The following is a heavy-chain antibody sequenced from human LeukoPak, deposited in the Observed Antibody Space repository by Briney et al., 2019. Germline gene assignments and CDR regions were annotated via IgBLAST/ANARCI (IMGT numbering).Heavy chain of an antibody. CDR1: GGSFSGYY. D-gene: IGHD2-21*02. CDR2: INHSGST. V-gene: IGHV4-34*01. Sequence: PSETLSLTCAVYGGSFSGYYWSWIRQPPGKGLEWIGEINHSGSTNYNPSLKSRVTISVDTSKNQFSLKLSSVTAADTAVYYCAGIYCGGDCFGRHFDYWGQGTLVTVSS. CDR3: AGIYCGGDCFGRHFDY. J-gene: IGHJ4*02.